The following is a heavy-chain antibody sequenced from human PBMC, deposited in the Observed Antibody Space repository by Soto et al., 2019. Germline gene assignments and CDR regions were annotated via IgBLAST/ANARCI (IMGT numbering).Heavy chain of an antibody. CDR2: LIPIFGTA. V-gene: IGHV1-69*01. D-gene: IGHD3-22*01. Sequence: QVQLVQSGAEVKKPGSSVKVSCKASGGTFSSYAISWVRQAPGQGLEWLGGLIPIFGTANYAQKFQGRVTITADESTSTAYMGLSRLRSEDTAVYYCAFVDSSGYYPDGFDYWGQGTLVTVSS. CDR1: GGTFSSYA. J-gene: IGHJ4*02. CDR3: AFVDSSGYYPDGFDY.